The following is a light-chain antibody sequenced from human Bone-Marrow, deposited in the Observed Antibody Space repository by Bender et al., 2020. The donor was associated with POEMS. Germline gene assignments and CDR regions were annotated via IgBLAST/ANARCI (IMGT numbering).Light chain of an antibody. CDR1: KLADKY. CDR3: QARDSKTVV. Sequence: SYELVQPPSVSVSPGQTASITCSGEKLADKYVSWYQQRPGQSPLLVMRRDNERPSGIPERFSGSSAGNTATLTIRDSQAMDEADYYCQARDSKTVVFGGGTKVTVL. V-gene: IGLV3-1*01. CDR2: RDN. J-gene: IGLJ2*01.